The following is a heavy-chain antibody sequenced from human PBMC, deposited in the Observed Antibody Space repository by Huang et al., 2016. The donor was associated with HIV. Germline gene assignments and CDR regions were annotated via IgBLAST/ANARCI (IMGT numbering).Heavy chain of an antibody. CDR1: GGSFSGYY. D-gene: IGHD3-22*01. Sequence: QVQLQQWGAGLLKPSETLSLTCAVFGGSFSGYYWSWIRQPPGKGPEWIGMINQSGTINYNPSLKSRVTISVDTSKNQFSLKLTSVTAADTAVYYCARRYYYDSSGYLHTDYWGQGTLVTVS. CDR2: INQSGTI. V-gene: IGHV4-34*01. J-gene: IGHJ4*02. CDR3: ARRYYYDSSGYLHTDY.